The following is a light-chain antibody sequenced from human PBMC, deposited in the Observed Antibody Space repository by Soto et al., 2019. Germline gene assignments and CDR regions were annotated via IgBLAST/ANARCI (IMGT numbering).Light chain of an antibody. V-gene: IGLV2-14*03. J-gene: IGLJ1*01. CDR3: CSYTTNIAPYV. CDR1: SHDIGNGYDS. CDR2: DVV. Sequence: QSALTQPASVSGSPGQSITISCTGTSHDIGNGYDSVSWYQQHPGKAPKLIIYDVVNRPSGVSSRFSGSKSGNTASLTISGLQAEDEADYYCCSYTTNIAPYVFGTGTKVTAL.